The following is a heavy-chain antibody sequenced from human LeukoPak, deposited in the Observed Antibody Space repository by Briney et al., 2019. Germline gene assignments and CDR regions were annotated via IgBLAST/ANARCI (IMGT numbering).Heavy chain of an antibody. CDR3: AKGDKVVAATPCDY. V-gene: IGHV3-23*01. CDR1: GFTFSSYG. J-gene: IGHJ4*02. D-gene: IGHD2-15*01. CDR2: ISGSGGST. Sequence: GGSLRLSCAASGFTFSSYGMSWVRQAPGKGLGWVSAISGSGGSTYYADSVKGRFTISRDNSKNTLYLQMNSLRAEDTAVYYCAKGDKVVAATPCDYWGQGTLVTVSS.